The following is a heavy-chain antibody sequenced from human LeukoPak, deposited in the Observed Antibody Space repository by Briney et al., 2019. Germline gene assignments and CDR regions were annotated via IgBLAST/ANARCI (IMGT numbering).Heavy chain of an antibody. Sequence: ASVTVSCKASGYTFTSYGISWVRQAPGQGLEWMGWISAYNGNTNYAQKLQGRVTMTTDTSTSTAYMELRSLRSDDTAVYYCARDSLDSSGWYLYYYCYMDVWGKGTTVTISS. CDR3: ARDSLDSSGWYLYYYCYMDV. CDR1: GYTFTSYG. CDR2: ISAYNGNT. D-gene: IGHD6-19*01. J-gene: IGHJ6*03. V-gene: IGHV1-18*01.